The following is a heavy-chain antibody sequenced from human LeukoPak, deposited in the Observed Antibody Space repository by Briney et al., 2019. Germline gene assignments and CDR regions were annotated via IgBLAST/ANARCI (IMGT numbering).Heavy chain of an antibody. CDR2: IYHSGST. CDR3: ARVSFGSWYLNAFDI. J-gene: IGHJ3*02. V-gene: IGHV4-4*02. D-gene: IGHD6-13*01. CDR1: GGSISSSNW. Sequence: SGTLSLTCAVSGGSISSSNWWSWVRQPPGKGLEWIGEIYHSGSTNYNPSLKSRVTISVDKSKNQFSLKLSSVTAADTAVYYCARVSFGSWYLNAFDIWGQGTMVTVSS.